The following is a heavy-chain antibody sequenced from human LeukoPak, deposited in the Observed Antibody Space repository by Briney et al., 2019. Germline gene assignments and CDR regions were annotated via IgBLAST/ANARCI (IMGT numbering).Heavy chain of an antibody. D-gene: IGHD3-10*01. V-gene: IGHV3-21*01. CDR1: GFTLSSYS. CDR3: ARGFGSGSITLGGEYYFDY. CDR2: ISSSSSYI. J-gene: IGHJ4*02. Sequence: GGSLRLSCAASGFTLSSYSMNWVRQAPGKGLEWVSSISSSSSYIYYADSVKGRFTISRDNAKNSLYLQMNSLRAEDTAVYYCARGFGSGSITLGGEYYFDYWGQGTLVTVSS.